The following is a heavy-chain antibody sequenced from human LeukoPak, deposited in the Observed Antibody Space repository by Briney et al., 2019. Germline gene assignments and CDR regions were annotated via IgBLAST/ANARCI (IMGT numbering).Heavy chain of an antibody. CDR1: GFPFSSHG. V-gene: IGHV3-23*01. CDR2: ISPGGPT. D-gene: IGHD6-13*01. CDR3: AREASYSSSWATFDN. Sequence: GGSLRLSCAGSGFPFSSHGMNWVRQAPGKGVEWGSGISPGGPTYYTDSVKGRFTISRDNAKNSLFLQMNSLTVEDTAVYYCAREASYSSSWATFDNWGQGTLVTVS. J-gene: IGHJ4*02.